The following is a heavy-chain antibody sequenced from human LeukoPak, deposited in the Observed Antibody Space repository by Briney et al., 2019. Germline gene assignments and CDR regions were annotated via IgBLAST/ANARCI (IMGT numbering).Heavy chain of an antibody. V-gene: IGHV3-21*01. J-gene: IGHJ4*02. CDR3: AREGGLEKSGDY. CDR1: GFTFSSYT. D-gene: IGHD3-10*01. Sequence: GGSLRLSCAASGFTFSSYTMSWVRQAPGKGLEWVSCIGSRSGYIYSADSVKGRFTISRDNAKNSLYLQMNSLRAEDTAVYYCAREGGLEKSGDYWGQGTLVTVSS. CDR2: IGSRSGYI.